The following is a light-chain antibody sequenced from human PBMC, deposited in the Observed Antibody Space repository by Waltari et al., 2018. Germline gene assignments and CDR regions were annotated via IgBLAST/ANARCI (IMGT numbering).Light chain of an antibody. Sequence: EIVWTQSPATLSLSPGVRATLSCRATQSVSSYLAWYQQRPGQAPRLLIYEAYIRATGIPARFTGSGSGTDFTRTISSLQPEDFAVYYCQQRSKWPLTFGGGTKVEIK. CDR1: QSVSSY. CDR3: QQRSKWPLT. V-gene: IGKV3-11*01. CDR2: EAY. J-gene: IGKJ4*01.